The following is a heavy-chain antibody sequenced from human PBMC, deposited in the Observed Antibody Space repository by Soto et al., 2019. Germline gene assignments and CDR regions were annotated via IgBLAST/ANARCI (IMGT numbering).Heavy chain of an antibody. V-gene: IGHV3-23*01. D-gene: IGHD3-10*01. CDR1: GFTFSSYA. CDR3: AKDNRFGELSNLFDY. J-gene: IGHJ4*02. CDR2: ISGSGGST. Sequence: PGGSLRLSCAASGFTFSSYAMSWVRQAPGKGLEWVSAISGSGGSTYYADSVKGRFTISRDNSKNTLYLQMNSLRAEDTAVYYCAKDNRFGELSNLFDYWGQGTLVTVSS.